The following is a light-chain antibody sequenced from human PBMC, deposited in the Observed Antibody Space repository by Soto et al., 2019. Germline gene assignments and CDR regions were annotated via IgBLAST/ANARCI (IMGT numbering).Light chain of an antibody. CDR1: QSVSSSY. V-gene: IGKV3-20*01. CDR2: GAS. Sequence: EIVLTQSPGTLSLSPGERATLSCRASQSVSSSYLAWYQQKPGQAPRLLIYGASSRATGIPDRFSGSGAGTEFTLTIRRLEPEDFAVYYCQQYGMSPLTFGQGTKVEIK. J-gene: IGKJ1*01. CDR3: QQYGMSPLT.